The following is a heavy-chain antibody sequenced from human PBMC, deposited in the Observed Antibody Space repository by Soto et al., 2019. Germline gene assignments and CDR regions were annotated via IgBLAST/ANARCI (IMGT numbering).Heavy chain of an antibody. D-gene: IGHD2-2*01. J-gene: IGHJ4*02. CDR3: ARGPATAPDAY. CDR1: GYIFTSYY. V-gene: IGHV1-46*01. CDR2: INPSGGTT. Sequence: QVQLAQSGTEVKKPGASVKVSCKTSGYIFTSYYIHWVRQAPGQGLEWMGIINPSGGTTTYAQKFQGRVTMTRDTSTSTDYMELSSLRSEDTAVYYCARGPATAPDAYWGLGTLVTVSS.